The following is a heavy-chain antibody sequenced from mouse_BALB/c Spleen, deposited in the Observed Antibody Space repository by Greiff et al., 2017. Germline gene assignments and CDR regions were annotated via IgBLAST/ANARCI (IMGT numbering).Heavy chain of an antibody. D-gene: IGHD6-1*01. CDR2: IWTGGGT. Sequence: VKLMESGPGLVAPSQSLSITCTVSGFSLTSYDISWIRQPPGKGLEWLGVIWTGGGTNYNSAFMSRLSISKDNSKSQVFLKMNSLQTDDTAIYYCVREGAGPAMDYWGQGTSVTVSS. V-gene: IGHV2-9-2*01. CDR3: VREGAGPAMDY. J-gene: IGHJ4*01. CDR1: GFSLTSYD.